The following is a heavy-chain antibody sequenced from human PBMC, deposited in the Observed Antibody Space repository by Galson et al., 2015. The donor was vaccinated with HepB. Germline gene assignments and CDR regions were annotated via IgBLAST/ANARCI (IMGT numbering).Heavy chain of an antibody. Sequence: SVKVSCKASGGPFSSYALSWVRQAPGQGLEWMGGIIPIFGTANYAQKFQGRVTITADKSTRTAYMELSSLRSEDTAVYYCAIERYFDWLLLSTWFDPWGQGTLVTVSS. V-gene: IGHV1-69*06. J-gene: IGHJ5*02. CDR3: AIERYFDWLLLSTWFDP. D-gene: IGHD3-9*01. CDR1: GGPFSSYA. CDR2: IIPIFGTA.